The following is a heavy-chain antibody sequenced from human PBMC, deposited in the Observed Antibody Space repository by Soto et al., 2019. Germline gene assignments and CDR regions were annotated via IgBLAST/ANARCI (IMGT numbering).Heavy chain of an antibody. Sequence: PGGSLRLSCAASGFTFGTNAMHWVRQAPAKGLEWVAAISYDGTNEHYEDSVKGRFTISRDNSRNTLSLQMNRLRPEDTAVYYCVASVLSFDYWGQGTLVTVSS. V-gene: IGHV3-30*01. D-gene: IGHD3-16*02. CDR1: GFTFGTNA. J-gene: IGHJ4*02. CDR2: ISYDGTNE. CDR3: VASVLSFDY.